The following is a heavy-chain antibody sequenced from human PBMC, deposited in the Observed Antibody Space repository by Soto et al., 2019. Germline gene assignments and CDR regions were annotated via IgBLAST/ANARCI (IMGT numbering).Heavy chain of an antibody. D-gene: IGHD3-3*01. CDR3: ARGRLSLYYDFWSGYYRGYYYGMDV. CDR1: GGTFSSYA. Sequence: ASVKVSCKASGGTFSSYAISWVRQAPGQGLEWMGGIIPIFGTANYAQKFQGRVTITADESTSTAYMELSSLRSEDTAVYYCARGRLSLYYDFWSGYYRGYYYGMDVWGQGTTVTVSS. V-gene: IGHV1-69*13. CDR2: IIPIFGTA. J-gene: IGHJ6*02.